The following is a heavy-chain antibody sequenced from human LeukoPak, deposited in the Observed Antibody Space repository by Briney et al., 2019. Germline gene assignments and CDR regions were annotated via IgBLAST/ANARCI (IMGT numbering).Heavy chain of an antibody. Sequence: SETLSLTCTVSGGSISSYYWSWIRQPPGKGLEWIGYIYYSGSTNYNPSLKSRVTISVDTSKNQFSLKLSSVTAADTAVYYCASLGIAARQGFAFDIWGQGTMVTVSS. V-gene: IGHV4-59*08. CDR3: ASLGIAARQGFAFDI. J-gene: IGHJ3*02. D-gene: IGHD6-6*01. CDR1: GGSISSYY. CDR2: IYYSGST.